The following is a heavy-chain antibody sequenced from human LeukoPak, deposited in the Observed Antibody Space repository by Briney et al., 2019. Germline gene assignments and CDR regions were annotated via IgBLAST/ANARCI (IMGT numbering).Heavy chain of an antibody. D-gene: IGHD6-19*01. Sequence: SETLSLTCTVSGGSISTYSWTWVRQPPGKGLEWIGNIYYSGSTNYNPSLKSRVTISIDTSKNQFSLKVSSVTAADTAVYYCARAHSSGWPHMFDPWGQGTLVTVPS. V-gene: IGHV4-59*01. CDR3: ARAHSSGWPHMFDP. CDR1: GGSISTYS. J-gene: IGHJ5*02. CDR2: IYYSGST.